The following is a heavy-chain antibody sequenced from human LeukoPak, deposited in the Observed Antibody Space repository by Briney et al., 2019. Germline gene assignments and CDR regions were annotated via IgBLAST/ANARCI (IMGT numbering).Heavy chain of an antibody. V-gene: IGHV1-18*01. D-gene: IGHD3-9*01. CDR1: GYTFTSYG. J-gene: IGHJ4*02. CDR2: VSGYNGNT. Sequence: ASVKLSCKSSGYTFTSYGISWVRQAPGQGLEWMGRVSGYNGNTNYAQMVQGRVTMTTDTSTSTAYMELRTLRSDDTAVYYCARGDDILTGYFRGFDYWGQGTLVTVSS. CDR3: ARGDDILTGYFRGFDY.